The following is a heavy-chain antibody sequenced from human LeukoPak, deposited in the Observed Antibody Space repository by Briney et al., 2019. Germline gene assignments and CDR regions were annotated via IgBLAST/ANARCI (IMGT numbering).Heavy chain of an antibody. Sequence: ASVKVSCKASGYTFTSYGISWVRQAPGQGLEWMGWISAYNGNTNYAQKLQGRVTMTTDTSTSTAYMELRSLRSDDTAVYYCARTSADTAMDEPFDYWGQGTLVTVSS. CDR1: GYTFTSYG. V-gene: IGHV1-18*01. J-gene: IGHJ4*02. CDR3: ARTSADTAMDEPFDY. D-gene: IGHD5-18*01. CDR2: ISAYNGNT.